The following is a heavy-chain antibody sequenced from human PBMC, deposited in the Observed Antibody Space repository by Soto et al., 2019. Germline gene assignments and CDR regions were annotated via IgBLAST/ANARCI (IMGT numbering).Heavy chain of an antibody. D-gene: IGHD6-13*01. Sequence: GGSRRRSCAASGFSYNSYALSWVRQAPGKGLEWVSSISGGGGDTSYADSVRGRFTISRDKSKNTLYLLMNSLRADDAAVYYCVRSFTWYSEADYWGQGTLVTVSS. CDR2: ISGGGGDT. CDR3: VRSFTWYSEADY. V-gene: IGHV3-23*01. J-gene: IGHJ4*02. CDR1: GFSYNSYA.